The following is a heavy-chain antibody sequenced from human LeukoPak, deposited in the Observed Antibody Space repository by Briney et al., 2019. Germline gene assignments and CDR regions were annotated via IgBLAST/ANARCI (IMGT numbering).Heavy chain of an antibody. CDR3: CLLDY. CDR1: GFTFSSYA. V-gene: IGHV3-30*04. Sequence: GSLRLSCAASGFTFSSYAMHWVRQAPGKGLEWVAVISYDGSNKYYADSVKGRFTISRDNSKNTLYLQMNSRRAEDTAVYYCCLLDYWGQGTLVTVSS. J-gene: IGHJ4*02. CDR2: ISYDGSNK. D-gene: IGHD3-16*01.